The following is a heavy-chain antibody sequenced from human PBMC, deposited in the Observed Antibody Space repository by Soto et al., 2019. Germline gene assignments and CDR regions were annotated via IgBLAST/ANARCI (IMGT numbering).Heavy chain of an antibody. D-gene: IGHD2-2*01. V-gene: IGHV4-59*01. CDR2: IYYSGST. Sequence: PSETLSLTCTVSCGSISSYYWSWIWQPPGKGLEWIGYIYYSGSTNYNHSLKSRVTISVDTSKDQFSLKLSSVTAADTAVYYCARDGRVPATAIGIFDYWGKGTLVTVSS. J-gene: IGHJ4*02. CDR1: CGSISSYY. CDR3: ARDGRVPATAIGIFDY.